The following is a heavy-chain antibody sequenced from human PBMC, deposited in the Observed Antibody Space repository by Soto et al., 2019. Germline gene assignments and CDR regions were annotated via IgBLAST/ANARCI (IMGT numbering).Heavy chain of an antibody. V-gene: IGHV2-5*02. CDR1: GFSLNTGGVG. Sequence: QITLKESGPTLVKPTQTLTLTCSFSGFSLNTGGVGVAWIRQSPGKALEWLGIIYWDDDKHYSPSLKTRLTITKDTSKNQVVLTMTNMDPVDTATYYCGHSVVRFFMGAKYLDWLDPWGQGTLVTVSS. J-gene: IGHJ5*02. CDR3: GHSVVRFFMGAKYLDWLDP. CDR2: IYWDDDK. D-gene: IGHD3-16*01.